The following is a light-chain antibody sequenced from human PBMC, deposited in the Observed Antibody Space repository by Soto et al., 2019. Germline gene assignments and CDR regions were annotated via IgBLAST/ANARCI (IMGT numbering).Light chain of an antibody. J-gene: IGLJ1*01. CDR1: SSDVGDYNY. V-gene: IGLV2-8*01. CDR3: LSYADTAYV. Sequence: QSALTQPPSASGSPGQSVTISCAGTSSDVGDYNYVSWYQQYPGKVPKLMIYEVSGRPSGVPDRFSGSKSGNTAFLTVSGLQAEDEADYYCLSYADTAYVFGTGTKVTVL. CDR2: EVS.